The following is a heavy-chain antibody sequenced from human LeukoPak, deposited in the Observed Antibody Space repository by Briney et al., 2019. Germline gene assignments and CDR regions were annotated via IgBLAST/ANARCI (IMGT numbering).Heavy chain of an antibody. D-gene: IGHD1-26*01. J-gene: IGHJ4*02. CDR3: ARNPGIVGAGLDH. Sequence: PSETLSLTCTVSGGSVGSGSYFWNWIRQPPGMGLEWIGYIYYSGSTNYNPSLKSRVTISVDTSKNQFSLKLSSLTAADTAVYYCARNPGIVGAGLDHWGQGTLVTVSS. V-gene: IGHV4-61*01. CDR1: GGSVGSGSYF. CDR2: IYYSGST.